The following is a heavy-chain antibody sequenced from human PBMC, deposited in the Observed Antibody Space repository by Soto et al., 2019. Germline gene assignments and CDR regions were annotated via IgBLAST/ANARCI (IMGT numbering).Heavy chain of an antibody. CDR2: IYPGDSDT. J-gene: IGHJ6*02. Sequence: GESLKISCKGSGYSFTSYWIGWVRQMPGKGLEWMGIIYPGDSDTRYSPSFQGQVTISADKSISTAYLQWSGLKASDTAMYYCARWGVHVNYYYGMDVWGQGTTVTVSS. D-gene: IGHD1-1*01. CDR1: GYSFTSYW. CDR3: ARWGVHVNYYYGMDV. V-gene: IGHV5-51*01.